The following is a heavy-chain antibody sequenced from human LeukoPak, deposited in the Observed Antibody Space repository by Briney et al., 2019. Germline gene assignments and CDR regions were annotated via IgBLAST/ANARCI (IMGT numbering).Heavy chain of an antibody. CDR1: GGSITSYY. V-gene: IGHV4-59*08. Sequence: PSETLSLTCTVSGGSITSYYWTWIRQPPGKGLEWIGYIFYSRNTNYNPSLKSRVTMSVDTSKNQFSLRLSSVTAADTAVYYCASHLYSGSSYDDNWGQGTLVTVSS. CDR2: IFYSRNT. J-gene: IGHJ4*02. D-gene: IGHD1-26*01. CDR3: ASHLYSGSSYDDN.